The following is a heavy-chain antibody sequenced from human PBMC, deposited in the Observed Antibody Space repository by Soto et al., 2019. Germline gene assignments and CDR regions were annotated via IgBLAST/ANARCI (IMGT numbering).Heavy chain of an antibody. V-gene: IGHV4-59*08. CDR1: GGSITSYY. D-gene: IGHD2-15*01. Sequence: SETLSLTCTVSGGSITSYYWSGSRQPPGKGLEWIGYISYSGSTNYNPSLKSRVTISVDTSKNQFSLKLSSVTAADTAVYFCARHPPGYCSGFTCYSPYHFDYWGQGTLVPVSS. J-gene: IGHJ4*01. CDR2: ISYSGST. CDR3: ARHPPGYCSGFTCYSPYHFDY.